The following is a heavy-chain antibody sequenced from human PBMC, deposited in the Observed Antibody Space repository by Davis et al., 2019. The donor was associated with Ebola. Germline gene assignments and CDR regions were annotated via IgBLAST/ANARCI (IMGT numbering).Heavy chain of an antibody. CDR1: GGSFSGYY. CDR2: IKHSGST. V-gene: IGHV4-34*01. Sequence: GSLRLSCAVYGGSFSGYYWSWIRQPPGKGLEWIGEIKHSGSTHYNPSLKSRVTISVDTSKNQFSLKLSSVTAADTAVYYCARGRGYSWFDPWGQGTLVTVSS. D-gene: IGHD5-12*01. J-gene: IGHJ5*02. CDR3: ARGRGYSWFDP.